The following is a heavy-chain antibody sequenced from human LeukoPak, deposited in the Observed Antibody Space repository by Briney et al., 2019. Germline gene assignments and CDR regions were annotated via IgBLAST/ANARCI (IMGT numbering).Heavy chain of an antibody. V-gene: IGHV1-2*02. CDR2: INPNSGGT. Sequence: ASVKVSCKASGYTFTGYYMHWVRQAPGQGLEWMGWINPNSGGTNYAQKFQGRVTMTRDTSISTAYMELSRLRSDDTAVYYCARGNCSSTSCYRPYYYYGMDVWSQGTTVTVSS. D-gene: IGHD2-2*01. J-gene: IGHJ6*02. CDR3: ARGNCSSTSCYRPYYYYGMDV. CDR1: GYTFTGYY.